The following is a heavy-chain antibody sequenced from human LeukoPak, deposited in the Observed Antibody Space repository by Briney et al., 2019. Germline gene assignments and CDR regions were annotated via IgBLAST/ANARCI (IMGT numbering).Heavy chain of an antibody. CDR1: GVSISSYY. Sequence: SETLSLTCTVSGVSISSYYWSWIRQPPGQGLEWIGYIYYSGSTNYNPSLKSRVTISVDTSKNQFSLKLSSVTAADTAVYYCARDSGASVYANNWFDPWGQGTLVTVSS. J-gene: IGHJ5*02. CDR3: ARDSGASVYANNWFDP. V-gene: IGHV4-59*01. D-gene: IGHD2-8*01. CDR2: IYYSGST.